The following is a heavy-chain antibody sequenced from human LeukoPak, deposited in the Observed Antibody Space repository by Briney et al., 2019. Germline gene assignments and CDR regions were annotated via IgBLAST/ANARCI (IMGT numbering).Heavy chain of an antibody. V-gene: IGHV3-53*01. CDR2: IYSGGST. Sequence: GGSLRLSCAASVLTVSSNYMSWVRQAPGGGREGVSVIYSGGSTYHAGSVKGRFTISRDNSKDTLYLQMNALRAEDTAVYYCARQLRVDYAYDAFDIWGQGTMVTVSS. CDR1: VLTVSSNY. CDR3: ARQLRVDYAYDAFDI. J-gene: IGHJ3*02. D-gene: IGHD4-17*01.